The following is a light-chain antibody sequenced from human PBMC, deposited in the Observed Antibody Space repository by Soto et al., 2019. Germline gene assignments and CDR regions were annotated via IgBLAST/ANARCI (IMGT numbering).Light chain of an antibody. V-gene: IGKV1-12*01. J-gene: IGKJ5*01. CDR1: QGIKNW. Sequence: DIQMTQSPSYVSASVGDRVTITCRASQGIKNWLAWYQQKPGKAPNLLIYTGSSFQSGVPSRFSGSGSGTDFTLTINSLQPEDFATYYCQQAASFPITFGQGTRLEIK. CDR3: QQAASFPIT. CDR2: TGS.